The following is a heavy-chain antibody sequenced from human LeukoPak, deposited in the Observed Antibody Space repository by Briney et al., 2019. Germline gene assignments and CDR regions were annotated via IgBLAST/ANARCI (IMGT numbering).Heavy chain of an antibody. D-gene: IGHD6-13*01. CDR2: ISAYSGNT. CDR1: GYTFTSYG. CDR3: ARANFAFNKVRGSSSWYRYYGMDV. Sequence: ASVKVSCKASGYTFTSYGISWVRQAPGQGLEWMGWISAYSGNTNYAQKLQGRVTMTTDTSTSTAYMKLRSLRSDDTAVYYCARANFAFNKVRGSSSWYRYYGMDVWGQGTTVTVSS. J-gene: IGHJ6*02. V-gene: IGHV1-18*01.